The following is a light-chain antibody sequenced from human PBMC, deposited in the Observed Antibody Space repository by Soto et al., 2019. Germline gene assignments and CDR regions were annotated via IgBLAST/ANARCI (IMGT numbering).Light chain of an antibody. CDR2: AAS. CDR3: QQSYSTPIT. Sequence: DIQMTQSPSSLAASVGDRVTITCRAGQSISSYLNWYQQKPGKAPKLLIYAASSLQSGVPPRFSGSGSGTDITLPISSLQPEDFATYYCQQSYSTPITFGQGTRLEIK. CDR1: QSISSY. J-gene: IGKJ5*01. V-gene: IGKV1-39*01.